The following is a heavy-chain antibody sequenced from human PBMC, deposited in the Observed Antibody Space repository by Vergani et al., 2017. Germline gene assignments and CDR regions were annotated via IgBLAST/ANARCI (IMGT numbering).Heavy chain of an antibody. J-gene: IGHJ4*02. Sequence: QLQLQESGPGLVKPSETLSLTCTVSGGSISSSSYYWGWIRQPPGKGLEWIGSICYSGSTYYNPSLKSRVTISVDTSKNQFSLKLSSVTAADTAVYYCARVAAYSTWPRHLDYWGQGTLVTVSS. V-gene: IGHV4-39*07. CDR1: GGSISSSSYY. CDR3: ARVAAYSTWPRHLDY. CDR2: ICYSGST. D-gene: IGHD6-13*01.